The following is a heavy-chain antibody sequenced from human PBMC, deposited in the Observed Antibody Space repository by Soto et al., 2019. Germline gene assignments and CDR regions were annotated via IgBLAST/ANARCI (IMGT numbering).Heavy chain of an antibody. V-gene: IGHV1-2*02. Sequence: ASVKVSCKASGYTFTGYYMHWVRQAPGQGLEWMGWINPNSGGTNYAQKFQGRVTMTRDTSISTAYMELSRLRSDDTAVYYCARGYYDSSGYYVYFYWGQGTLVTVSS. D-gene: IGHD3-22*01. CDR3: ARGYYDSSGYYVYFY. J-gene: IGHJ4*02. CDR2: INPNSGGT. CDR1: GYTFTGYY.